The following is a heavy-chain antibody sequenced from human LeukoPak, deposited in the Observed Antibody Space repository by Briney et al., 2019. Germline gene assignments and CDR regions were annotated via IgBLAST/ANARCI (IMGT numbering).Heavy chain of an antibody. D-gene: IGHD4-11*01. CDR3: AKDLYASGDYRFLDS. Sequence: GGSLRLSCAASGFTFSNYALTWVRQAPGKGLEWVSTISGSGDRTYYADSVKGRFTISRDNAKDTLFLQMSSLRAEDTAFYYCAKDLYASGDYRFLDSWGQGTLVTVSS. V-gene: IGHV3-23*01. CDR1: GFTFSNYA. J-gene: IGHJ5*01. CDR2: ISGSGDRT.